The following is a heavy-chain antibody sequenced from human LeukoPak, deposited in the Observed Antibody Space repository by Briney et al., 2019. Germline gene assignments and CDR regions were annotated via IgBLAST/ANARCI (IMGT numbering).Heavy chain of an antibody. J-gene: IGHJ4*02. CDR1: GYTFTGYY. V-gene: IGHV1-2*02. D-gene: IGHD4-23*01. Sequence: ASVKVSCKASGYTFTGYYMHWVRQAPGQGLEWMGWINPNSGGTNYAQKFQGRVTMTRDTSISTAYMELSRLRSDDTAVYYCARSTPSFYGGNSDQWWSPSAYWGQGTLVTVSS. CDR3: ARSTPSFYGGNSDQWWSPSAY. CDR2: INPNSGGT.